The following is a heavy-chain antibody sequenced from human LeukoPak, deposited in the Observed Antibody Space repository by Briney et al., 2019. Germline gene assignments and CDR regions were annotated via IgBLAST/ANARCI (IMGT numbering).Heavy chain of an antibody. CDR3: ARDSGNYAF. D-gene: IGHD3-10*01. J-gene: IGHJ4*02. Sequence: GGSLRLSCAASGFTFSDFYMSWVRQAPGKGLEWVANIKQDGSEKYCVDSVRGRFTISRDNAKNSLYLQMNSLRVEDTAVYFCARDSGNYAFWGQGTLVTVSS. CDR1: GFTFSDFY. V-gene: IGHV3-7*01. CDR2: IKQDGSEK.